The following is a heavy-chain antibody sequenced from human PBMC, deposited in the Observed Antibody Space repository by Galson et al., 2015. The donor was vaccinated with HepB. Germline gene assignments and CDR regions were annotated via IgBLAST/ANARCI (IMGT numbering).Heavy chain of an antibody. CDR2: ISWNSGSI. V-gene: IGHV3-9*01. J-gene: IGHJ4*02. CDR3: AKESNWYNFDH. D-gene: IGHD1-1*01. Sequence: SLRLSCAASGFTFDDYAMHWVRQAPGKGLEWVSGISWNSGSIGYADSVKGRFTISRDSSKNTLYLHMNSLRVEDTAVYYCAKESNWYNFDHWGQGTLVTVSS. CDR1: GFTFDDYA.